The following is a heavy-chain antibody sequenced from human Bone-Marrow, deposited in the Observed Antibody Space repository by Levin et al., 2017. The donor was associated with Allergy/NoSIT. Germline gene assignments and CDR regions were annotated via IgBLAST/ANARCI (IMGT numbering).Heavy chain of an antibody. CDR3: ARDMRVQRDSDS. D-gene: IGHD6-25*01. V-gene: IGHV3-74*01. CDR2: INADGSTP. CDR1: GFSFSDYW. J-gene: IGHJ4*02. Sequence: PGGSLRLSCAASGFSFSDYWMHWVHQAPGKGLVWVANINADGSTPNSPDSVRGRFTVSRDNAKNTVYLHLNSLRAEDTAVYYCARDMRVQRDSDSWGQGTLVTVSS.